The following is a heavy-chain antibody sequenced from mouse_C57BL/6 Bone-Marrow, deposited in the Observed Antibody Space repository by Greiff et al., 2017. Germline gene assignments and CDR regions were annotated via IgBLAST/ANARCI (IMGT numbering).Heavy chain of an antibody. D-gene: IGHD1-1*01. J-gene: IGHJ3*01. CDR1: GYTFTSYW. CDR2: INPSNGGT. Sequence: QLQQPGTELVKPGASVKLSCKASGYTFTSYWMHWVTQRPGQGLEWIGNINPSNGGTNYNAKFKSKATLTVDNSSSTAYMQLSSLTSEDSAVYYCARGYYYGSSYGWFAYWGQGTLVTVSA. CDR3: ARGYYYGSSYGWFAY. V-gene: IGHV1-53*01.